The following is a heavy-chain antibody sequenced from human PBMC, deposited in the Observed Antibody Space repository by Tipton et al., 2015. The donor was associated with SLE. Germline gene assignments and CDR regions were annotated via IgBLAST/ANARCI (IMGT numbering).Heavy chain of an antibody. CDR2: IKQDGSEI. V-gene: IGHV3-7*01. D-gene: IGHD2-2*01. J-gene: IGHJ4*02. CDR3: ARGGLVPGAD. Sequence: SLRLSCAASGFTFSSYWMLWFRQAPGKGLEWVANIKQDGSEIYYVGSAKGRFTISRDNAKNSLYLQMNSLRVEDSAVYYCARGGLVPGADWGQGILVTVSS. CDR1: GFTFSSYW.